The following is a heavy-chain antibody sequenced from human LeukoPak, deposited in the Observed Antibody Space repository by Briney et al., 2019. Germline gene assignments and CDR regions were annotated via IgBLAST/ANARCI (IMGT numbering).Heavy chain of an antibody. CDR2: ISYDESDK. Sequence: GRSLRLSCAASGFTFSNYGMHWVRQAPGKGLEWVAVISYDESDKYYVDSVKGRFTIPRDNSKHTLYLQMNSLRPEDTAVYYCAKGVVAATNAAYYGMDVWGQGTTVTVSS. J-gene: IGHJ6*02. CDR1: GFTFSNYG. CDR3: AKGVVAATNAAYYGMDV. V-gene: IGHV3-30*18. D-gene: IGHD2-15*01.